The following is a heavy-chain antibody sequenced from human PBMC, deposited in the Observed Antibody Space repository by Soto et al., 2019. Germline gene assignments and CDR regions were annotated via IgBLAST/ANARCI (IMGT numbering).Heavy chain of an antibody. Sequence: GGSLRLSCAASGLTLGKYTMGWVRQAPGKGLEWVAESYSSGGTEYADSVKGRFTISRDNSKNTLFLQMNSLAVGDTALYYCARDREPDGIWTFDSWGQGTLVTVSS. J-gene: IGHJ4*02. CDR3: ARDREPDGIWTFDS. V-gene: IGHV3-23*01. D-gene: IGHD3-9*01. CDR1: GLTLGKYT. CDR2: SYSSGGT.